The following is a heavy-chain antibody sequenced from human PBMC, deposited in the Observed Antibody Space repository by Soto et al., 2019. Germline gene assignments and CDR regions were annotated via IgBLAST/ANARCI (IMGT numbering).Heavy chain of an antibody. Sequence: QVQLQQWGAGLMKPSETLSLTCAVYGGSFSGFYWSWIRQPPGKGLEYIGEINHSGTITYNPSLKSRVTISVDTSKNQFSLNLSSVTAADTAVYYCARQAAGDTDEYYFDYWGQGALVSVSS. CDR2: INHSGTI. CDR3: ARQAAGDTDEYYFDY. D-gene: IGHD6-13*01. CDR1: GGSFSGFY. V-gene: IGHV4-34*01. J-gene: IGHJ4*02.